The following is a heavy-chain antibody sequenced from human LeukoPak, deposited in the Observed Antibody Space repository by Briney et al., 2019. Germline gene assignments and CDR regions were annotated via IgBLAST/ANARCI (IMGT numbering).Heavy chain of an antibody. D-gene: IGHD6-13*01. CDR3: ARCGVGVAAAAANC. CDR2: ITQDGSAI. V-gene: IGHV3-7*01. CDR1: GFTLSSYW. J-gene: IGHJ4*02. Sequence: GGSLRLSCAASGFTLSSYWMSWVRQAPGKGLEWVANITQDGSAIYYVDSVKGRFTISRDNAKNSLYLQMNSLRAEDAAVYYCARCGVGVAAAAANCWGQGTLLTVSS.